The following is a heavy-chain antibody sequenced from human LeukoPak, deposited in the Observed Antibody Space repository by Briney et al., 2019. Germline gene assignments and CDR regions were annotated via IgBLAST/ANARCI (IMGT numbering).Heavy chain of an antibody. CDR3: AKVMKGSERLTMVRGVIIKTAGLYYMDV. D-gene: IGHD3-10*01. J-gene: IGHJ6*03. CDR2: IGSGGST. V-gene: IGHV3-23*01. Sequence: GGSLRLSCAASGFTFSSYAMSWVRQAPGKGLEWVSAIGSGGSTYYADSVKGRFTISRDNSKNTLYLQMNSPRAEDTAVYYCAKVMKGSERLTMVRGVIIKTAGLYYMDVWGKGTTVTVSS. CDR1: GFTFSSYA.